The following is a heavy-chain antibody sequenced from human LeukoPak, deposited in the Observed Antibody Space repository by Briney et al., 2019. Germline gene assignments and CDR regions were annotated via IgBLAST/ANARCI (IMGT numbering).Heavy chain of an antibody. V-gene: IGHV3-33*01. CDR1: GFTFSSYG. CDR3: ARDRAYYYATWYFDY. J-gene: IGHJ4*02. Sequence: GRSLRLSCAASGFTFSSYGMHWVRQAPGKGLEWVAVIWYDGSNKYYADSVKGRFTISRDNSKNTLYLQMNSLRAEDTAVYYCARDRAYYYATWYFDYWGQGTLVTVSS. D-gene: IGHD3-10*01. CDR2: IWYDGSNK.